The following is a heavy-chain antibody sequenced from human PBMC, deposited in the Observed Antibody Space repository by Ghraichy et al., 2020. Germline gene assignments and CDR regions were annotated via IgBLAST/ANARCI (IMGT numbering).Heavy chain of an antibody. V-gene: IGHV1-69*13. J-gene: IGHJ4*02. CDR2: IIPIFGTA. CDR3: ARDSGGRDLTTPFDY. D-gene: IGHD1-1*01. CDR1: GGTFSSYA. Sequence: SVKVSCKASGGTFSSYAISWVRQAPGQGLEWMGGIIPIFGTANYAQKFQGRVTITADESTSTAYMELSSLRSEDTAVYYCARDSGGRDLTTPFDYWGQGTLVTVSS.